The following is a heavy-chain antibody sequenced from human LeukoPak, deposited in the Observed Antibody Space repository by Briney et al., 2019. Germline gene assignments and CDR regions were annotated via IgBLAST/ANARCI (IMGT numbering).Heavy chain of an antibody. CDR1: GFSFDDYG. D-gene: IGHD1-14*01. V-gene: IGHV3-21*01. J-gene: IGHJ4*02. CDR3: ARDSRFFNNLMTDY. Sequence: PGGSLRLSCAASGFSFDDYGLNWVRQAPGKGLEWVSFISGSSSYIYHGDSVKGRFTISRDNAKNSLYLQMNSLRAEDTAVYYCARDSRFFNNLMTDYWGQGILVTVSS. CDR2: ISGSSSYI.